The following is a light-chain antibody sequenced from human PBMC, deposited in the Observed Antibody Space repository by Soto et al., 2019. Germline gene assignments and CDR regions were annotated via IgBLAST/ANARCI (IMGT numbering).Light chain of an antibody. CDR3: SSYVGSNNPYV. J-gene: IGLJ1*01. CDR1: SSDVGGYNY. V-gene: IGLV2-8*01. CDR2: EVS. Sequence: QSVLTQPPSASGSPGQSVTISCTGTSSDVGGYNYVSWYQQHPGKAPKLMIYEVSKRPSGVPDRFSGSKSRNTASLTVSGLQDEDEADYYCSSYVGSNNPYVFGTGTKVTVL.